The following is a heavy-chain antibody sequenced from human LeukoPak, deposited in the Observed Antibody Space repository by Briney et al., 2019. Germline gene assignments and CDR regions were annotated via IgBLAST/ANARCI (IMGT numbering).Heavy chain of an antibody. J-gene: IGHJ6*03. CDR1: GFTFSSYS. CDR3: ARDYYDSSGYRYYYYYYYMDV. V-gene: IGHV3-21*01. Sequence: GGSLRLSCAASGFTFSSYSINWVRQAPGKGLEWVSSISSSSSYIYYADSVKGRFTISRDNAKNSLYLQMNSLRAEDTAVYYCARDYYDSSGYRYYYYYYYMDVWGKGTTVTVSS. CDR2: ISSSSSYI. D-gene: IGHD3-22*01.